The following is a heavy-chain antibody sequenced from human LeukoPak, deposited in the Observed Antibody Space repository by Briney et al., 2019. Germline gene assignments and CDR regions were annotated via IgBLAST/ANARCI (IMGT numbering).Heavy chain of an antibody. CDR1: GYTLTELS. D-gene: IGHD5-18*01. J-gene: IGHJ3*02. CDR2: FDPEDGET. Sequence: ASVEVSCKVSGYTLTELSMHWVRQAPGKGLEWMGGFDPEDGETIYAQKFQGTVTMTEDTSTDTAYMELSSLRSEDTAVYYCATVDTAMGSYAFDIWGQGTMVTVSS. V-gene: IGHV1-24*01. CDR3: ATVDTAMGSYAFDI.